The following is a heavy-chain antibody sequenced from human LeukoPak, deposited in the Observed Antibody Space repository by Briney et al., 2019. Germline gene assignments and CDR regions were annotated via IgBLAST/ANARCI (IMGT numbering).Heavy chain of an antibody. J-gene: IGHJ4*02. Sequence: PGGSLRLSCAASGFTFSSYAMSWVRQAPGKGLEWVSAISGSGGSTYYADSVKGRFTISRDNSKNTLYLQMNSLRAEDTAVYYCAKMANYYGSGSYPRVDYWGQGTLVTVSS. D-gene: IGHD3-10*01. CDR2: ISGSGGST. CDR1: GFTFSSYA. CDR3: AKMANYYGSGSYPRVDY. V-gene: IGHV3-23*01.